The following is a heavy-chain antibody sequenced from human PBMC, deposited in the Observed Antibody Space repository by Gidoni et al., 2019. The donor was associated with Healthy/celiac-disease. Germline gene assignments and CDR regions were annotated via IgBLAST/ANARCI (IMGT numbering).Heavy chain of an antibody. Sequence: QVQLVQSGAEVKKPGASVKVSCKASGYTFTGYYMHWVRQAPGQGLEWMGWINPNSGGTNYAQKFQGRVTMTRDTSISTAYMELSRLRSDDTAVYYCARPSSNRQQLILFDYWGQGTLVTVSS. CDR1: GYTFTGYY. J-gene: IGHJ4*02. D-gene: IGHD6-13*01. CDR2: INPNSGGT. V-gene: IGHV1-2*02. CDR3: ARPSSNRQQLILFDY.